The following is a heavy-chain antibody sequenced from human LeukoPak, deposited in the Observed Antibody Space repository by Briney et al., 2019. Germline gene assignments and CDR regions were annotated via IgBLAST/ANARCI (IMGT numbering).Heavy chain of an antibody. D-gene: IGHD3-10*01. J-gene: IGHJ4*02. CDR2: INSNSGGT. Sequence: GASVKVSCKASGYTFTGYYMHWVRQAPGQGLEWVGWINSNSGGTNCAQKFQGRVTMTRDTSISTAYMELSRLRSDDTAVYYCARASGEYFDYWGQGTLVTVSS. V-gene: IGHV1-2*02. CDR3: ARASGEYFDY. CDR1: GYTFTGYY.